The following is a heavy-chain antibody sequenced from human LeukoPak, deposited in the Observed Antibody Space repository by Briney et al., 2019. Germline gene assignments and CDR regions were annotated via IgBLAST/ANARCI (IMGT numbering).Heavy chain of an antibody. D-gene: IGHD6-19*01. V-gene: IGHV4-4*07. J-gene: IGHJ4*02. CDR1: GGSISSYY. CDR3: ASHTRYTAVAGTGY. CDR2: IYTSGST. Sequence: PSETLSLTCTVSGGSISSYYWSWIRQPAGKGLEWIGRIYTSGSTNYNPSLKSRVTMSVDTSKNQFSLKLSSVTAADTAVYYCASHTRYTAVAGTGYWGRGTLVTVSS.